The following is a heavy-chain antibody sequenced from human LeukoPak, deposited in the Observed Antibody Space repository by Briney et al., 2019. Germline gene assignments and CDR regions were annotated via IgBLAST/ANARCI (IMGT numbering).Heavy chain of an antibody. D-gene: IGHD3-3*01. CDR1: GFTFSSYG. Sequence: PGGSLRLSCAASGFTFSSYGMHWVRQAPGKGLEWVAVISYDGSNKYYADSVKGRFTISRDNSKNTLYLQMNGLRAEDTAVYYCAKGWGTIFGVVIPIPFDIWGQGTMVTVSS. V-gene: IGHV3-30*18. CDR3: AKGWGTIFGVVIPIPFDI. CDR2: ISYDGSNK. J-gene: IGHJ3*02.